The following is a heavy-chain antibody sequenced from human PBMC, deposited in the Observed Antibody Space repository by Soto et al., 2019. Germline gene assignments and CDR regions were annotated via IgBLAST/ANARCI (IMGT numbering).Heavy chain of an antibody. D-gene: IGHD5-18*01. Sequence: SETLSLTCTVSGGSISSYYWSWIRQPPGKGLEWIGYIYYSGSTNYNPSLKSRVTISVDTSKNQFSLKLSSVTAADTAVYYCARGGGYSYGPVDYWGQGTLVTVYS. CDR3: ARGGGYSYGPVDY. V-gene: IGHV4-59*01. CDR1: GGSISSYY. J-gene: IGHJ4*02. CDR2: IYYSGST.